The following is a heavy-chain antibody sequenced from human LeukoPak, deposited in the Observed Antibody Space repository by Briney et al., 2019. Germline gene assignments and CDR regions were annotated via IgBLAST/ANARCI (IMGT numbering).Heavy chain of an antibody. Sequence: GGSLRLSCAASGFTFSNAWMSWVRQAPGKGLEWVGRIKSKTGGGTKDYAATGKGRFTISRDYSKNTLYLQMNSLKTEDTAVYYCTTMYYYDSSGYLTTYWGQGTLVTVSS. CDR1: GFTFSNAW. CDR2: IKSKTGGGTK. D-gene: IGHD3-22*01. CDR3: TTMYYYDSSGYLTTY. J-gene: IGHJ4*02. V-gene: IGHV3-15*01.